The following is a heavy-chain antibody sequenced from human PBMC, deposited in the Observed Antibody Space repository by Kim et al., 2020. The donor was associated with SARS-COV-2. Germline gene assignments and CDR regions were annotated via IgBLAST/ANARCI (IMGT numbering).Heavy chain of an antibody. Sequence: GGSLRLSCAASGFTFSSYAMSWVRQAPGKGLEWVSAISGSGGSTYYADSVKGRFTISRDNSKNTLYLQMNSLRAEDTAVYYCAKVLCEGLWAMVPCHYYYYGMDVWGQGTTVTVSS. J-gene: IGHJ6*02. D-gene: IGHD3-10*01. CDR3: AKVLCEGLWAMVPCHYYYYGMDV. CDR1: GFTFSSYA. CDR2: ISGSGGST. V-gene: IGHV3-23*01.